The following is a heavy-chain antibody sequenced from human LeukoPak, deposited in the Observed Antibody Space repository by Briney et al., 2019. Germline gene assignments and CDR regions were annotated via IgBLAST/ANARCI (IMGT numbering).Heavy chain of an antibody. CDR2: INPSGGST. CDR3: ARAPYYDFWSGYYWFDP. V-gene: IGHV1-46*01. CDR1: GYTFTSYY. J-gene: IGHJ5*02. Sequence: GASVKVSCKASGYTFTSYYMHWVRQAPGQGLEWMGIINPSGGSTSYAQKFQGRVTMTRDTSTSTVYMELSSLRSEDTAVYYRARAPYYDFWSGYYWFDPWGQGTLVTVSS. D-gene: IGHD3-3*01.